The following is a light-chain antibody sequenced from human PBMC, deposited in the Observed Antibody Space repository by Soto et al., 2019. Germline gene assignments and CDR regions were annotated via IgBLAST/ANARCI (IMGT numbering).Light chain of an antibody. Sequence: ALTQPASVSGSPGQSITISCTGTSSDVGSYNLVSWYQQLPGKAPKLIIYEVSKRPSGVSNRFSGSKSGNTASLTISGLQAEDEADYYCCSWAGSNTFYFFGTGTKVTVL. CDR2: EVS. V-gene: IGLV2-23*02. J-gene: IGLJ1*01. CDR3: CSWAGSNTFYF. CDR1: SSDVGSYNL.